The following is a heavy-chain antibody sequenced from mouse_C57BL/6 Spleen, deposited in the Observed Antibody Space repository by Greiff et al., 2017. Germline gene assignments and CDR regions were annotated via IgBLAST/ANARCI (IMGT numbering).Heavy chain of an antibody. Sequence: QVQLQQSGPELVKPGASVKISCKASGYAFSSSWMNWVKQRPGKGLEWIGRIYPGDGDTNYNGKFKGKATLTADKSSSTAYMQLSSLTSEDSAVYFCARSRDYCGSSYFDYWGQGTTLTVSS. V-gene: IGHV1-82*01. D-gene: IGHD1-1*01. CDR3: ARSRDYCGSSYFDY. J-gene: IGHJ2*01. CDR2: IYPGDGDT. CDR1: GYAFSSSW.